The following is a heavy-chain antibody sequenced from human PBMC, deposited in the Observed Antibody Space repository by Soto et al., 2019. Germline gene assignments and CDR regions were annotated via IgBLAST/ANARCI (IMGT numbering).Heavy chain of an antibody. D-gene: IGHD6-19*01. CDR2: ISASGGST. V-gene: IGHV3-23*01. J-gene: IGHJ4*02. CDR1: GFTFSNHA. CDR3: AKDRDTSGWAAYYFDY. Sequence: PGGSLRLSFAASGFTFSNHAIHWVRQAPEKGLEWVAFISASGGSTYYADSVKGRFTISRDNSKNTLYLQMNSLGAEDTALYSCAKDRDTSGWAAYYFDYWGQGTLVTV.